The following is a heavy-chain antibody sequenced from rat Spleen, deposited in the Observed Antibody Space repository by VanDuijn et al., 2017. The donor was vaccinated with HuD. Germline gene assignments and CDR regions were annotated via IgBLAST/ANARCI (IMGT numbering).Heavy chain of an antibody. V-gene: IGHV5-20*01. CDR2: ISSSGGST. CDR3: TRDSDIATCFFDY. CDR1: GFTFSDYA. D-gene: IGHD1-5*01. Sequence: EVQLVESGGGLVQPGRSLKLSCAASGFTFSDYAMAWVRQASAKGLGWVATISSSGGSTYYRDSVKGRFTISRDNAKSTLYLQMNSRRSEDTATYYCTRDSDIATCFFDYWGQGVMVTVSS. J-gene: IGHJ2*01.